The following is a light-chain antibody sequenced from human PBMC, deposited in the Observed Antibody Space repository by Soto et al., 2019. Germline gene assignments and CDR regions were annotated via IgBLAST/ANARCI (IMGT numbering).Light chain of an antibody. J-gene: IGKJ1*01. CDR2: GAS. V-gene: IGKV3-15*01. CDR3: QQYNNWPPWK. Sequence: EIVMTQSLATLSVSPGERATLSCRASQSDSVHLAWYQQQPGQPPRLLIYGASNRATGIPARFSGSGSGTEFTLIMSSLQSEDFADYYCQQYNNWPPWKFGQGTKVQIK. CDR1: QSDSVH.